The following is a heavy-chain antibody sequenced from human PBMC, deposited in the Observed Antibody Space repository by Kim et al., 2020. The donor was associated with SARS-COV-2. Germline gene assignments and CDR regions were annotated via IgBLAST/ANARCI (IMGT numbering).Heavy chain of an antibody. CDR3: ARDWAVAGHGMDV. J-gene: IGHJ6*02. CDR1: GGSFSGYY. D-gene: IGHD6-19*01. V-gene: IGHV4-34*01. CDR2: INHSGST. Sequence: SETLSLTCAVYGGSFSGYYWSWIRQPPGKGLEWIGEINHSGSTNYNPSLKSRVTISVDTSKNQFSLKLSSVTAADTAVYYCARDWAVAGHGMDVWGQGTTVTVSS.